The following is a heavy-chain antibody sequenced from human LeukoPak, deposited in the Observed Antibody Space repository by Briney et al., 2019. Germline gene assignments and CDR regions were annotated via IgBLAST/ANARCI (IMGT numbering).Heavy chain of an antibody. J-gene: IGHJ6*02. Sequence: ASVKVSCKASGGTFSSYAISWVRQAPGQGLEWMGRIIPILGIANYAQKSQGRVTITADKSTSTAYMELSSLRSEDTAVYYCARAYSRDYYYYYYGMDVWGQGTTVTVSS. V-gene: IGHV1-69*04. CDR1: GGTFSSYA. CDR3: ARAYSRDYYYYYYGMDV. CDR2: IIPILGIA. D-gene: IGHD2-21*01.